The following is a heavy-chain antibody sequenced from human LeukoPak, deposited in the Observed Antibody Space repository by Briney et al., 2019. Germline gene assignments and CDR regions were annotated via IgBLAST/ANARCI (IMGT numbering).Heavy chain of an antibody. J-gene: IGHJ5*02. V-gene: IGHV4-61*03. CDR1: GGSVSSGTYY. Sequence: SETLSLTCTVSGGSVSSGTYYWTWIRQPPGKGLEWIGYISYSGATKYRPSLKSRVPISVHTSKNHFSLKPTSVTAPDTAAYYCARNVSRGFDPWGQGTLVTVSS. D-gene: IGHD3-10*01. CDR2: ISYSGAT. CDR3: ARNVSRGFDP.